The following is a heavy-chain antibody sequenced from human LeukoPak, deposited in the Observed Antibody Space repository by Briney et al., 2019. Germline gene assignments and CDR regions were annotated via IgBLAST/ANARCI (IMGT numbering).Heavy chain of an antibody. V-gene: IGHV4-34*01. D-gene: IGHD2-2*01. CDR2: ISQSGNT. CDR3: ATSVLVPPGATSCDF. J-gene: IGHJ3*01. Sequence: SETLSLTCAIYCGSPCHHSCTRIRQPPGKWLQWIGQISQSGNTNYHPSLTSRVTMSVDTSKNQFTLGLMSVTAADTAVYYCATSVLVPPGATSCDFWGQGIMVTVSS. CDR1: CGSPCHHS.